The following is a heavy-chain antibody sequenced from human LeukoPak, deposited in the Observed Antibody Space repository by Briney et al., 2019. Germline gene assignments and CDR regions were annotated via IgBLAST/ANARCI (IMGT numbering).Heavy chain of an antibody. CDR3: ARESRTTMFGEVLNWFDP. V-gene: IGHV3-74*01. CDR2: IYSDGSIT. CDR1: GFTFRNYW. D-gene: IGHD3-3*01. J-gene: IGHJ5*02. Sequence: GGSLRLSCAASGFTFRNYWMHWVRQLPGKGLVWVSRIYSDGSITSYADSVKGRFTISRDNAKNTLYLQMNSLRAEDTGVYYCARESRTTMFGEVLNWFDPWGQGTQVTVSS.